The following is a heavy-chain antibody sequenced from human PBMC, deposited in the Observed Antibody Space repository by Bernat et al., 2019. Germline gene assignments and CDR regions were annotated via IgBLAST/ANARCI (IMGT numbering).Heavy chain of an antibody. V-gene: IGHV3-33*01. D-gene: IGHD1-7*01. CDR1: GFTFSSYG. Sequence: QVQLVESGGGVVQPGRSLRLSCAASGFTFSSYGMHWVRQAPGTGLEWVAVIWYDGSNKYYADAVKGRFIISRDNSKNMLSLQMSSLRAEDTAVYYCARDQERRWELPSSFDIWGQGTVVTVSS. CDR2: IWYDGSNK. CDR3: ARDQERRWELPSSFDI. J-gene: IGHJ3*02.